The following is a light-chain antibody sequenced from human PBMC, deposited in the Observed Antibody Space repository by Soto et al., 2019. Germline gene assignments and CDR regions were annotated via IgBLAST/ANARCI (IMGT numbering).Light chain of an antibody. CDR1: SNDVGGYNY. J-gene: IGLJ2*01. Sequence: QSALTQPASVSGSPGQSITISCTGTSNDVGGYNYVSWYQQHPDKAPKVVIYEVNNRPSGISNRFSGSKSGSTASLTISGLQAEDEADYYCSSYTAVSTLDVVFGGGTKLTVL. V-gene: IGLV2-14*01. CDR2: EVN. CDR3: SSYTAVSTLDVV.